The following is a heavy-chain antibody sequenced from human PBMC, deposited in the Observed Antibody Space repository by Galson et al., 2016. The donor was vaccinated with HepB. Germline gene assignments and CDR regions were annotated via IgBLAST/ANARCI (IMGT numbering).Heavy chain of an antibody. D-gene: IGHD1-14*01. Sequence: SLRLSCAGAGFTFNDYSMVWVRQAPGKGLEWVTVVSYDGHNKYYADSVKGRFTTSRDNSRNTLFLQMDSLRPEDTAIYYCARDDRHYYFGLDVWGKGTTVTVSS. CDR3: ARDDRHYYFGLDV. CDR1: GFTFNDYS. CDR2: VSYDGHNK. J-gene: IGHJ6*04. V-gene: IGHV3-30-3*01.